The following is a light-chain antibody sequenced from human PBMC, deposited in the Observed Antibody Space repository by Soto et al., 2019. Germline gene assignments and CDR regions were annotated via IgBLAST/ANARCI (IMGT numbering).Light chain of an antibody. CDR3: QQYNSYSPT. CDR1: QSISSW. V-gene: IGKV1-5*03. J-gene: IGKJ1*01. CDR2: KAS. Sequence: DIQMTQSPSTLSASVGDRVTITCRASQSISSWLAWYQQKPGKAPKLLIYKASSLESGVPSRFSGSGSCTEFTLTISSLPPDDFATDYCQQYNSYSPTFGQGTKVEIK.